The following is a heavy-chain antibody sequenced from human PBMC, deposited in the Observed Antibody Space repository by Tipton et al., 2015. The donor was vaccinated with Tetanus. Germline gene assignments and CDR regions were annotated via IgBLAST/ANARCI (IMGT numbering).Heavy chain of an antibody. CDR1: GFPFSSYW. J-gene: IGHJ5*02. V-gene: IGHV3-74*03. CDR2: IKSDGTKT. CDR3: ARGKWWLDP. Sequence: SLRLSCAASGFPFSSYWMHWVRQGPGKGLVWAARIKSDGTKTTYADSVKGRFTGSRDNANSALFLQVSRLRAEDTALYYCARGKWWLDPWGQGTLIPVSS. D-gene: IGHD2-8*01.